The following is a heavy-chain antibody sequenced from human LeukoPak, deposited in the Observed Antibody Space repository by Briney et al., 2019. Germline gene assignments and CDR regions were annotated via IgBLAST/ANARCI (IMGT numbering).Heavy chain of an antibody. D-gene: IGHD3-9*01. CDR1: GYSFSNYW. J-gene: IGHJ4*02. CDR2: IFPGDSDT. CDR3: ARQYYDILTDPNYFDS. Sequence: GESLKISCKGSGYSFSNYWIGWVRQMPGKGLEWVGIIFPGDSDTRYSPSFQGQVTMSADKSISTAYLQWSSLKAADTAIYYCARQYYDILTDPNYFDSWGQGTLVTVSS. V-gene: IGHV5-51*01.